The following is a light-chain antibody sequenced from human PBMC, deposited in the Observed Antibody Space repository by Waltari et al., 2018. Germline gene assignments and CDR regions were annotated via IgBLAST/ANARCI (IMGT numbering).Light chain of an antibody. V-gene: IGLV2-11*01. CDR1: SADVGGTAF. J-gene: IGLJ2*01. CDR3: CSYAGRYTLI. Sequence: QSALTQPRSVSGSPGQSVTISCTGTSADVGGTAFVSCYQRHPGRAPKLIISDVTKRPSGVPDRVSGSKSGNTASLTISGLQAEYEADYYCCSYAGRYTLIVGGGTKVTVL. CDR2: DVT.